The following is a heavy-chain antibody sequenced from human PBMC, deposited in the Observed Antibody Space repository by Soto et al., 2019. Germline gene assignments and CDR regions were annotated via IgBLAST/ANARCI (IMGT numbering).Heavy chain of an antibody. D-gene: IGHD1-26*01. V-gene: IGHV1-8*01. CDR2: MHPNSGNT. Sequence: QVQLVQSGAEVKKPGASVKVSCKASGYTFTSYDINWVRQAPGQGLEGMGWMHPNSGNTGYAQKFQGRVTMTRKTSIGTAYMELGRLTSEDTAVYYCARGLSYRQEWGQGSLVTVSS. J-gene: IGHJ4*02. CDR1: GYTFTSYD. CDR3: ARGLSYRQE.